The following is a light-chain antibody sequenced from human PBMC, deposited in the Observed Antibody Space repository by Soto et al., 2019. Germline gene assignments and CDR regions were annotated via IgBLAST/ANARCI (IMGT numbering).Light chain of an antibody. V-gene: IGKV3D-7*01. CDR1: LSFSSHF. Sequence: IVLTQSPGTLSLSPGDRATLSCSASLSFSSHFLAWYQQKPGQAPRLLIHGTSSRATGIPDRFSGRGSGTDFTLTISSLQPEDVALYYCQQDYNLPQTFGQRTKVDIK. J-gene: IGKJ1*01. CDR3: QQDYNLPQT. CDR2: GTS.